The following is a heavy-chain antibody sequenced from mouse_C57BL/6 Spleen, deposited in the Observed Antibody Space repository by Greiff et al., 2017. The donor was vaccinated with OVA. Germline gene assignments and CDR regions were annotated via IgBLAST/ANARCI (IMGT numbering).Heavy chain of an antibody. V-gene: IGHV5-9-1*02. Sequence: EVQGVESGEGLVKPGGSLKLSCAASGFTFSSYAMSWVRQTPEKRLEWVAYISSGGDYIYYADTGKGRFTISRDNARNTLYLQMSSRKAEDTAMYYCTREHAGEFAYWGQGTLVTVSA. D-gene: IGHD3-1*01. CDR3: TREHAGEFAY. CDR1: GFTFSSYA. CDR2: ISSGGDYI. J-gene: IGHJ3*01.